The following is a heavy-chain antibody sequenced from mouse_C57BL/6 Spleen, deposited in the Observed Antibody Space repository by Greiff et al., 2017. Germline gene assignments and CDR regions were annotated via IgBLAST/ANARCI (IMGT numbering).Heavy chain of an antibody. CDR1: GFTFSDYG. J-gene: IGHJ3*01. V-gene: IGHV5-17*01. CDR3: ARDYYGSSYDWFAY. Sequence: EVHLVESGGGLVKPGGSLKLSCAASGFTFSDYGMHWVSQAPEKGLEWVAYISSGSSTIYYADTVKGRFTISRDNAKNTLFLQMTSLRSEDTAMYYCARDYYGSSYDWFAYWGQGTLVTVSA. CDR2: ISSGSSTI. D-gene: IGHD1-1*01.